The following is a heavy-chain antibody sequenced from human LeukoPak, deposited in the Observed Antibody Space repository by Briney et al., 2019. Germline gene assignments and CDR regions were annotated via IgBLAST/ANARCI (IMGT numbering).Heavy chain of an antibody. Sequence: GGSLRLSCAASGFTFSSSWMAWVRQTPGKGLEWVANINQAGSNKNYVDSVKGRFTISRDNGKNSLYLQMNSLRAEDTALYYCARDYYTSGSHWGQGTLVIVSS. CDR3: ARDYYTSGSH. J-gene: IGHJ4*02. D-gene: IGHD3-10*01. CDR1: GFTFSSSW. V-gene: IGHV3-7*01. CDR2: INQAGSNK.